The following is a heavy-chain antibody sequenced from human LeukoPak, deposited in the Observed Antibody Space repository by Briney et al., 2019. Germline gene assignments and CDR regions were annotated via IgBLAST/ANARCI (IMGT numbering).Heavy chain of an antibody. CDR2: TNTHNGDT. V-gene: IGHV1-18*04. D-gene: IGHD6-13*01. Sequence: GASVKVSCKASGYIFNTYGIRWVREAPGQGLEWMGWTNTHNGDTKYAQKFQGRVTMTTDTSTSTAYMELRSLTSDDTAIYYCARESTSSRYVFDPWGQGTLVTVSS. J-gene: IGHJ5*02. CDR3: ARESTSSRYVFDP. CDR1: GYIFNTYG.